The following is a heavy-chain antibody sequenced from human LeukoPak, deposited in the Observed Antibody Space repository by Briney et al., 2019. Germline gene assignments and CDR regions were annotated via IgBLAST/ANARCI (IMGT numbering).Heavy chain of an antibody. CDR3: ARGITIRYYYMDV. CDR1: GFNFKGYW. V-gene: IGHV3-7*01. D-gene: IGHD3-10*01. Sequence: GGSLRLSCAASGFNFKGYWMTWVRQAPGKGLEWVANIKQDGSEKYYVDSVEGRFTISRDNAQNSLYLQMNSLRAEDTAVYYCARGITIRYYYMDVWGKGTTVTVSS. CDR2: IKQDGSEK. J-gene: IGHJ6*03.